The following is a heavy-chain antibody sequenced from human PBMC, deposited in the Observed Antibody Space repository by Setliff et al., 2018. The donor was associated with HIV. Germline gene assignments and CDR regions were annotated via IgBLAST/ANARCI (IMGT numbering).Heavy chain of an antibody. V-gene: IGHV1-69*06. CDR1: GYTFTSND. CDR3: ARVTRFLESFSTKNYFDY. J-gene: IGHJ4*02. CDR2: IIPIFGST. D-gene: IGHD3-3*01. Sequence: SVKVSCKASGYTFTSNDINWVRQGTGQGLEWMGGIIPIFGSTKYAQKFQDRVTITADTSTNTAYMELTSLTSGDAAVYYCARVTRFLESFSTKNYFDYWGQGTLVTVSS.